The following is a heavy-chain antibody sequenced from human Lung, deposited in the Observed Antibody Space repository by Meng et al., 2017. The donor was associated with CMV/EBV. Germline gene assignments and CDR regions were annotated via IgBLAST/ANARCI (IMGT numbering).Heavy chain of an antibody. D-gene: IGHD2-15*01. CDR1: ATSISTSNW. Sequence: GSLRLXCAVSATSISTSNWWSWVRQPPGKGLEWIGEVYHSGYTNYNPSLKSRVTISVDTSKNQFSLKLSSVTAADTAVYYCARGFRGGYYYYYGMDVWGQGXTVTVSS. CDR3: ARGFRGGYYYYYGMDV. CDR2: VYHSGYT. V-gene: IGHV4-4*02. J-gene: IGHJ6*02.